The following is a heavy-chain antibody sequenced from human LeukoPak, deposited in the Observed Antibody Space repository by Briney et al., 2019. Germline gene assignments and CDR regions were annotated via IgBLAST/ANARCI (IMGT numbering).Heavy chain of an antibody. D-gene: IGHD3-10*01. CDR1: GFTFSSYA. V-gene: IGHV3-30-3*01. CDR2: ISYDGSNK. CDR3: VKDRGSVVRGVVVSGFDY. J-gene: IGHJ4*02. Sequence: GGSLRLSCAASGFTFSSYAMHWVRQAPGKGLEWVAVISYDGSNKYYADSVKGRFTISRDNSKNTLYLQMNSLRAEDTALYYCVKDRGSVVRGVVVSGFDYWGQGTLVTVSS.